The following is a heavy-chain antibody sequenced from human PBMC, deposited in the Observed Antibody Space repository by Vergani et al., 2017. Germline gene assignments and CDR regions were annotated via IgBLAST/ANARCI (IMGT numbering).Heavy chain of an antibody. CDR2: IYPGDSDT. CDR3: ARRVVPAATGGAFDI. Sequence: EVQLVQSGAEVKKPGESLKISCKGSGYSFTSYWIGWVRQMPGKGLEWMGIIYPGDSDTRYSPSFQGQVTISADKSISTAYLQWRSLKASDTAMYYCARRVVPAATGGAFDIWGQGTMVTVSS. V-gene: IGHV5-51*03. D-gene: IGHD2-2*01. CDR1: GYSFTSYW. J-gene: IGHJ3*02.